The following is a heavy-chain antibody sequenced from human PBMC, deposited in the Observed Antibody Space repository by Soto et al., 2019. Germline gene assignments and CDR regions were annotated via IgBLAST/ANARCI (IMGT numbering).Heavy chain of an antibody. Sequence: PSETLSLTCTVSGGSISSYYWSWIRQPPGKGLEWIGYIYYSGSTKYNPSLKSRVTISVDTSKNHLSLRLNSVTAADTAVYYCARECRGLIFGGFDPWGQGILVTVS. CDR2: IYYSGST. V-gene: IGHV4-59*01. D-gene: IGHD3-3*01. J-gene: IGHJ5*02. CDR1: GGSISSYY. CDR3: ARECRGLIFGGFDP.